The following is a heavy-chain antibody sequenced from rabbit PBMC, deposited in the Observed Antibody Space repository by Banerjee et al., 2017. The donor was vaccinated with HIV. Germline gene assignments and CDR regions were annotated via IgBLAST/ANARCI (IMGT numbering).Heavy chain of an antibody. CDR3: ARGYSYGYPGYAYGTSYFNL. CDR1: GFSFSSGYD. D-gene: IGHD6-1*01. CDR2: IGTGFGDT. V-gene: IGHV1S45*01. J-gene: IGHJ4*01. Sequence: QEQLVESGGGLVKPGASLTLTCTASGFSFSSGYDMCWVRQAPGKGLEWIACIGTGFGDTYYATWAKGRFTISKTSSTTVTLQVTSLTAADTATYFCARGYSYGYPGYAYGTSYFNLWGQGTLVTVS.